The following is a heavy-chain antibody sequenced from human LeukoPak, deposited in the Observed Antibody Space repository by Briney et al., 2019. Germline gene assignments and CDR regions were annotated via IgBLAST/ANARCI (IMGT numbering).Heavy chain of an antibody. V-gene: IGHV3-30*04. CDR2: ISYDGSNK. Sequence: GGSLRLSCAASGFTFSSYAMHWVRQAPGKGLEWVAVISYDGSNKYYADSVKGRFTISRDNSKNTLYLQMNSLRAEDTAVYYCAREAPAYGDYSHWGQGTLVTVSS. CDR3: AREAPAYGDYSH. J-gene: IGHJ4*02. CDR1: GFTFSSYA. D-gene: IGHD4-17*01.